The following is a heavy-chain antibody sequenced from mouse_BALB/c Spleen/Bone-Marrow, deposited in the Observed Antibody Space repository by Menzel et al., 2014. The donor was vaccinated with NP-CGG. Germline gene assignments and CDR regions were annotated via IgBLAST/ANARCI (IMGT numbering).Heavy chain of an antibody. CDR3: AIIGYQAWFTY. CDR2: ISPGTGNT. V-gene: IGHV1-9*01. D-gene: IGHD2-2*01. J-gene: IGHJ3*01. Sequence: VQLQQSGTELMKPGASVKISCKATGYAFSTYWIQWIKQRPGHGLDWIGEISPGTGNTNNNEKFRGKATFTAGASSNTAYMQLSSLTSEDSAVYFCAIIGYQAWFTYWGQGTLVTASP. CDR1: GYAFSTYW.